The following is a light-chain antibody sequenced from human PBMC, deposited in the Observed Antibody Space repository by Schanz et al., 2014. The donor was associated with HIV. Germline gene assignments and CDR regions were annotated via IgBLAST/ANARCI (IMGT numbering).Light chain of an antibody. CDR2: GAS. J-gene: IGKJ4*01. CDR1: QTVSSSS. CDR3: QYFGNSGGT. V-gene: IGKV3-20*01. Sequence: EIVMTQSPATLSVSPGERATLSCRASQTVSSSSLAWYQQKPGQSPRLLIYGASSRATGIPDRFSGSGSGTDFTLTISRLEPEDFAVYYCQYFGNSGGTFGGGTKVEIK.